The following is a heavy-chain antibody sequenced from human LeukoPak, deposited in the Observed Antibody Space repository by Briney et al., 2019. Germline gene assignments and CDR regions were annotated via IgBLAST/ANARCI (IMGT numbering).Heavy chain of an antibody. CDR3: ALYVSTYYSDTSASIRGASDI. J-gene: IGHJ3*02. CDR2: IDHSGST. V-gene: IGHV4-34*01. D-gene: IGHD3-22*01. CDR1: GGSFSGYY. Sequence: SETLSLTCAVYGGSFSGYYWSWIRQPPGKGLEWVGEIDHSGSTNYSPSLKSRVTISVDTSKNQFSLRLSSVTAADTAVYYCALYVSTYYSDTSASIRGASDIWGQGTVVTVSS.